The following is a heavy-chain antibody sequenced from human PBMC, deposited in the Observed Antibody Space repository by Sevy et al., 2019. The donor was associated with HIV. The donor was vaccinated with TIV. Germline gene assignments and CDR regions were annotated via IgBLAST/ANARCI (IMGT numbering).Heavy chain of an antibody. CDR2: IHPSGGPT. Sequence: ASVKVSCQASGYTFTHYYLHWLRQAPGQGLEWMGIIHPSGGPTSYAQKFQGRVTMTSDSSTTTVYMDLSSMRSEDTAVYYCARANYYDNSGLPIYYFDYGGRGTTVTVSS. V-gene: IGHV1-46*01. CDR1: GYTFTHYY. D-gene: IGHD3-22*01. J-gene: IGHJ4*02. CDR3: ARANYYDNSGLPIYYFDY.